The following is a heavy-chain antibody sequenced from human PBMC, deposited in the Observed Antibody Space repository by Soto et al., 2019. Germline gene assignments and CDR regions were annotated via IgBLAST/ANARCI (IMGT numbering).Heavy chain of an antibody. J-gene: IGHJ4*02. CDR3: ARDREPDGICTYDS. Sequence: GSLRLSCAAFGFTLDKYTMGWVRQAPGKGLEWVAESFSSGGTQYADSVKGRFTISRDNSRNMVFLQMNGLRVEDTALYYCARDREPDGICTYDSWGQGALVTVSS. D-gene: IGHD2-8*01. V-gene: IGHV3-53*01. CDR1: GFTLDKYT. CDR2: SFSSGGT.